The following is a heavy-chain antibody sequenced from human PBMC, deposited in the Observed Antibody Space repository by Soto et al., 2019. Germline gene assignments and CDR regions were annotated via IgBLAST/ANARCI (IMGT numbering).Heavy chain of an antibody. Sequence: VQLVESGGDLVQPGGSLRLSCAASGLTFNNYWMSWVRQAPGKGLEWVANIRPDGNEQHYVDSVKGRFIFSRDNAKSSLSLQMNNLRVEDTAVYYCATSRGYSYVYWGQGTLVTVSS. CDR1: GLTFNNYW. V-gene: IGHV3-7*05. CDR3: ATSRGYSYVY. CDR2: IRPDGNEQ. D-gene: IGHD5-18*01. J-gene: IGHJ4*02.